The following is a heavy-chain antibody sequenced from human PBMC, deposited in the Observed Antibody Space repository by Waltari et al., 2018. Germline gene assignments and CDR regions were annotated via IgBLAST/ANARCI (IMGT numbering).Heavy chain of an antibody. Sequence: QVQLVQSGAEVKEPGASVKVSCKASGYPFPAHHIPWMRQAPGQGLEWMGWINPNSGDTNNAQKFEGRVTMTRDTSISTAYMELSRLRSDDTAMYYCARDREATYNVYYYYMDVWGKGTTVTVSS. CDR3: ARDREATYNVYYYYMDV. J-gene: IGHJ6*03. D-gene: IGHD1-1*01. CDR2: INPNSGDT. CDR1: GYPFPAHH. V-gene: IGHV1-2*02.